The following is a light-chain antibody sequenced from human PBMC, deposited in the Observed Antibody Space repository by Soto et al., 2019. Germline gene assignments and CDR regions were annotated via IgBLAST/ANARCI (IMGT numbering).Light chain of an antibody. CDR2: GNS. Sequence: QSVLTQPPSVSGAPGQRVTISCTGSSSNIGAVYDVHWYQQLPGTAPKLLIYGNSNRPSGVPDRFSGSKSGTSASLAITGLQAEDDADYYCQSYDSSLSGSVFGGGTKVTVL. J-gene: IGLJ2*01. CDR3: QSYDSSLSGSV. CDR1: SSNIGAVYD. V-gene: IGLV1-40*01.